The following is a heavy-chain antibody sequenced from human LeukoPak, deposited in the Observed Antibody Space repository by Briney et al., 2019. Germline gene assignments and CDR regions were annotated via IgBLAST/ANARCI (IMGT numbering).Heavy chain of an antibody. V-gene: IGHV3-48*01. D-gene: IGHD5-18*01. CDR3: ARDPPVTRGYSYGLHDY. CDR2: IDSSTSTI. J-gene: IGHJ4*02. CDR1: EFIFSDYS. Sequence: GGSLRLSCAASEFIFSDYSMNWVRQAPGKGLEWVSYIDSSTSTIYYADSVKGRFTISRDNAKNSLYLQMSSLRAEDTAVYYCARDPPVTRGYSYGLHDYWGQGTLVTVSS.